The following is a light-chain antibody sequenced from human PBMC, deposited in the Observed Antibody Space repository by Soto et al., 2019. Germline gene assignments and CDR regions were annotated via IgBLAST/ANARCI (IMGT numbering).Light chain of an antibody. CDR2: SAS. V-gene: IGKV3-15*01. CDR3: QQYNNWPPIT. Sequence: ETVMTQSPATLSVSPGERATLSCRASQGVSSNLAWYQQKPGQAPRLLIYSASTRATGIPARFTGGGSGTESTLTISSLQSEDFAVYYCQQYNNWPPITFGQGTKLEIK. J-gene: IGKJ2*01. CDR1: QGVSSN.